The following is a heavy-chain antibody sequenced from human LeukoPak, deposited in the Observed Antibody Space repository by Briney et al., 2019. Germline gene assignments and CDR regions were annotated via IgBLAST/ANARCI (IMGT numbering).Heavy chain of an antibody. V-gene: IGHV4-59*01. CDR2: IYYSGST. J-gene: IGHJ4*02. Sequence: KTSETLSLTCTVSGGSISSYYWSWIRQPPGKGLEWIGYIYYSGSTNYNPSLKSRVTISVDTSKNQFSLKLSSVTAADTAVYYCARVKTTVVTKTAKPNRIFDYWGQGTLVTVSS. D-gene: IGHD4-23*01. CDR3: ARVKTTVVTKTAKPNRIFDY. CDR1: GGSISSYY.